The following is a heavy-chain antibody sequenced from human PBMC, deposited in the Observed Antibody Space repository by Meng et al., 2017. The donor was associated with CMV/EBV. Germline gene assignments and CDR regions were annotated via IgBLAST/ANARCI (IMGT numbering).Heavy chain of an antibody. CDR2: ISFGGNNI. V-gene: IGHV3-11*01. CDR1: FNFSEVY. J-gene: IGHJ5*02. Sequence: FNFSEVYMKCIRQAPGKGLEWVAYISFGGNNINYADSVKGRFTVSRNNAEHSLSLQMSSLRVEDSAVYYCARGAGYLVGPSKAWLDPWGQGTLVTVSS. CDR3: ARGAGYLVGPSKAWLDP. D-gene: IGHD3-9*01.